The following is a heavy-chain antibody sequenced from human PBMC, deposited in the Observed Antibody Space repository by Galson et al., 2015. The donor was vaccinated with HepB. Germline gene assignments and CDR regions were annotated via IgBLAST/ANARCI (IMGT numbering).Heavy chain of an antibody. V-gene: IGHV3-30*18. CDR3: AKGYSSSWYSYDYWYFDL. J-gene: IGHJ2*01. CDR1: GFTFSSYG. D-gene: IGHD6-13*01. CDR2: ISYDGSNK. Sequence: SLRLSCAASGFTFSSYGMHWVRQAPGKGLEWVAVISYDGSNKYYADSVKGRFTISRDNSKNTLYLQMNSLRAEDTAVYYCAKGYSSSWYSYDYWYFDLWGRGTLVTVSS.